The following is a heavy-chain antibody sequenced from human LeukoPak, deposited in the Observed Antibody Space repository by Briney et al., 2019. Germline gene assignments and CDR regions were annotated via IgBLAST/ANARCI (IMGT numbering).Heavy chain of an antibody. CDR1: GGSISSGDYY. CDR2: IYYSGST. D-gene: IGHD3-10*01. CDR3: ARERINGGTGTYIFDY. Sequence: SQTLSLTCTVSGGSISSGDYYWSWIRQPPGKGLEWIGYIYYSGSTYYKPSLKSRVTISVDTSKNQFSLKLSSVTAADTAGYYCARERINGGTGTYIFDYWGQGTLVIVSS. V-gene: IGHV4-30-4*01. J-gene: IGHJ4*02.